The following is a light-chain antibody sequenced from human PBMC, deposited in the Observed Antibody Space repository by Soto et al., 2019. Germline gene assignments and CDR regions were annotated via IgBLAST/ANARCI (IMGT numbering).Light chain of an antibody. CDR3: QQLDRYPFS. J-gene: IGKJ4*01. Sequence: DIPLTQSPSFLSASVGDRVTITCRASLDIRGYLAWYQQKPGRVPRLLIYSASTLQSGVPSRFSGSGSGTEFTLTISSLQPEDFASYYCQQLDRYPFSFGGGTKVEIK. CDR1: LDIRGY. CDR2: SAS. V-gene: IGKV1-9*01.